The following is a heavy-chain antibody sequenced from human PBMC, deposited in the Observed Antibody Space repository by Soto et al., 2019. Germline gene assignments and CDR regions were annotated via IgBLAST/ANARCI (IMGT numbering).Heavy chain of an antibody. V-gene: IGHV1-69*12. J-gene: IGHJ6*02. CDR3: ARWESSSSPYYYYYGMDV. CDR2: IIPIFGTA. D-gene: IGHD6-6*01. CDR1: GGTFSSYA. Sequence: QVQLVQSGAEVKKPGSSVKVSCKASGGTFSSYAISWVRQAPGQGLEWMGGIIPIFGTANYAQKFQGRVTITADESTSTAYMELSSLSSEDTAVYYCARWESSSSPYYYYYGMDVWGQGTTVTVSS.